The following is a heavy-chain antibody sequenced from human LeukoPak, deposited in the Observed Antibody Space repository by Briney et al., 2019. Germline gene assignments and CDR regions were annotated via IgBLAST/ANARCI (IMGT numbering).Heavy chain of an antibody. V-gene: IGHV4-59*01. CDR2: LYYMRYS. J-gene: IGHJ4*02. Sequence: SDILSPTCTVSAGSIGAYYCSWIRDPPDQGLWWIGYLYYMRYSNYSPYLKRRVTISADTYKNQVYLKLRSVTAADTAVYYCVRDLWGAGGTQYWGQG. CDR3: VRDLWGAGGTQY. D-gene: IGHD6-13*01. CDR1: AGSIGAYY.